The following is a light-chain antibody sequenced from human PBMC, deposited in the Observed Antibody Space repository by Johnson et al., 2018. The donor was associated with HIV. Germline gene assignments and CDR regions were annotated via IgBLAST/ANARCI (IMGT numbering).Light chain of an antibody. Sequence: QSVLTQPPSVSAAPGQKVTISCSGSSSNIGSNTVNWYQQLPGTAPKLLIYSNNQRPSGVPDRFSGSKSGTSASLAISGLQSEDEADYYCAAWDESLNGYVFGTETKVTVL. J-gene: IGLJ1*01. V-gene: IGLV1-44*01. CDR1: SSNIGSNT. CDR3: AAWDESLNGYV. CDR2: SNN.